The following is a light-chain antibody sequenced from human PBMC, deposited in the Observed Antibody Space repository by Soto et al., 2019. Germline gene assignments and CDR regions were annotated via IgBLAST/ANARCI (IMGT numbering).Light chain of an antibody. CDR3: QQYNRWPIT. J-gene: IGKJ4*01. CDR1: LSVSSN. CDR2: GAS. V-gene: IGKV3-15*01. Sequence: EIVTTQSPATLSVSPGERSTLSCMASLSVSSNLAWYQQKPGQAPRLLIYGASTRATGIPARFSGSGSGTEFTLTISSLQSEDCAIYYCQQYNRWPITFGGGTKVDIK.